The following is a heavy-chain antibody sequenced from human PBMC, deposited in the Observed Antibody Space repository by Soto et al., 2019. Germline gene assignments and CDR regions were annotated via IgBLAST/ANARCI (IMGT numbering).Heavy chain of an antibody. CDR2: IYYSGST. CDR1: GGSISSSSYY. V-gene: IGHV4-39*01. D-gene: IGHD3-3*01. J-gene: IGHJ6*03. Sequence: SETLSLTCTVSGGSISSSSYYWGWIRQPPGKGLEWIGSIYYSGSTYYNPSLKSRVTISVDTSKNQFSLNLSSVTAADTAVYYFARFMRETYYDFLGSAGYMDVWGKGTTVTVSS. CDR3: ARFMRETYYDFLGSAGYMDV.